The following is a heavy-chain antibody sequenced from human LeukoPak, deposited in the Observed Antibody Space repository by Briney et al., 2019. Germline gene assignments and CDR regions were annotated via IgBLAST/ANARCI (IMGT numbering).Heavy chain of an antibody. Sequence: GGSLRLSCAASGFTFSSYGMHWVRQAPGKGLEWVAFIRYDGSNKYYADSVKGRFTISRDNSKNTLYLQMNSLRAEDTAVYYCAKDHAMVRGAITPIDYWGQGTLVTVSS. CDR3: AKDHAMVRGAITPIDY. V-gene: IGHV3-30*02. J-gene: IGHJ4*02. CDR1: GFTFSSYG. D-gene: IGHD3-10*01. CDR2: IRYDGSNK.